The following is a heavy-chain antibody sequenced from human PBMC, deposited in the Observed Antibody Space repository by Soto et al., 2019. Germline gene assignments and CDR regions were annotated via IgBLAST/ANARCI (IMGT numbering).Heavy chain of an antibody. CDR3: AKEPATAKPEGVDF. CDR2: INPNSGGT. CDR1: GYTFSDYY. Sequence: SVKVSCKATGYTFSDYYIHWVRQAPGQGLEWMGWINPNSGGTKYAPKFQGGVTMTRDTSITTAYMELSRLRSGDTAVYYCAKEPATAKPEGVDFWGQGTLVTVSS. J-gene: IGHJ4*02. V-gene: IGHV1-2*02. D-gene: IGHD1-1*01.